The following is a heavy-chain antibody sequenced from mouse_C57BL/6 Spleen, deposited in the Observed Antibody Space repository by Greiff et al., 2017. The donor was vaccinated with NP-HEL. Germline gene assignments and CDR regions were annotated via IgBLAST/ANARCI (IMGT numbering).Heavy chain of an antibody. Sequence: DVKLQESGPGMVKPSQSLSLTCTVTGYSITSGYDWHWIRHFPGNKLEWMGYISYSGSTNYNPSLKSRISITHDTSKNHFFLKLNSVTTEDTATYYCARGDYYDYYFDYWGQGTTLTVSS. CDR3: ARGDYYDYYFDY. J-gene: IGHJ2*01. D-gene: IGHD2-4*01. CDR1: GYSITSGYD. V-gene: IGHV3-1*01. CDR2: ISYSGST.